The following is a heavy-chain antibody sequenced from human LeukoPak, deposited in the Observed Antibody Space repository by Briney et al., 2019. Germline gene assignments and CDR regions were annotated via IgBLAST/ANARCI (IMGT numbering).Heavy chain of an antibody. V-gene: IGHV3-23*01. CDR3: ARGSDLGSYNELEY. CDR1: GFTFSSFA. CDR2: NTGSVG. Sequence: GGSLRLSCTASGFTFSSFAMSWVRQAPGKGLEWVSGNTGSVGYYANSVKGRFTISRDNSKNTLYLQMNSLGAKDTATYYCARGSDLGSYNELEYWGQGTLVTVSS. J-gene: IGHJ4*02. D-gene: IGHD3-10*01.